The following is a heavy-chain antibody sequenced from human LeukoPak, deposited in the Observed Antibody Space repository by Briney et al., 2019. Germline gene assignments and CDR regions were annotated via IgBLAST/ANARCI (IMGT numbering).Heavy chain of an antibody. CDR3: ARDHSPRIAAAGIPAGYYYYYYMDV. V-gene: IGHV1-69*05. CDR2: IIPIFGTA. CDR1: GGTFSSYA. Sequence: ASVKVSCKASGGTFSSYAISWVRQAPGQGLEWMGGIIPIFGTANYAQKFQGRVTITTDESTSTAYMELSSLRSEDTAVYYCARDHSPRIAAAGIPAGYYYYYYMDVWGKGTTVTVSS. D-gene: IGHD6-13*01. J-gene: IGHJ6*03.